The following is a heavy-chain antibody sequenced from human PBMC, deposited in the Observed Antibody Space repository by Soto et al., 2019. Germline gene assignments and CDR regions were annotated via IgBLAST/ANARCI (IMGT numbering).Heavy chain of an antibody. CDR1: GFSLSTSGVG. D-gene: IGHD6-13*01. Sequence: SGPTLVNPTQTLTLTCTFSGFSLSTSGVGVGWIRQPPGKALEWLALIYWDDDKRYSPSLKSRLTITKDTSKNQVFLTMTNMDPVDTATYYCAHSRYSSSWYVISDYGGIFDPWGQGTLVTVSS. CDR2: IYWDDDK. J-gene: IGHJ5*02. CDR3: AHSRYSSSWYVISDYGGIFDP. V-gene: IGHV2-5*02.